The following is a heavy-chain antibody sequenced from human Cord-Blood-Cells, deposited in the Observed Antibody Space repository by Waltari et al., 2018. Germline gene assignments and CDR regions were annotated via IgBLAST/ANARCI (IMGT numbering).Heavy chain of an antibody. V-gene: IGHV3-30-3*01. CDR1: GFTFSSYA. CDR2: ISYYGSNK. D-gene: IGHD6-13*01. Sequence: QVQLVESGGGVVQPGRSLRLSCAASGFTFSSYAMHWVRQAPGKGVEWVAVISYYGSNKYYADSVKGRFTISRDNSKNTLYLQMNSLRAEDTAVYYCAAAAGTNPFDYWGQGTLVTVSS. CDR3: AAAAGTNPFDY. J-gene: IGHJ4*02.